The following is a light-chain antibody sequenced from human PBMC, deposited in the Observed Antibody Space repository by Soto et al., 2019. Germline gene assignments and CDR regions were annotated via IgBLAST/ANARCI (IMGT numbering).Light chain of an antibody. CDR3: SSYTSIGTVV. CDR2: EVS. J-gene: IGLJ2*01. V-gene: IGLV2-14*01. CDR1: SSDVGGYNY. Sequence: QSALTQAPSVSGSPGQSLTISCTGTSSDVGGYNYVSWYQQHPGKAPKLMIYEVSKWPSGVSSRFSGSKSGNTASLTISGLQAEDEADYYCSSYTSIGTVVFGGGTKVTVL.